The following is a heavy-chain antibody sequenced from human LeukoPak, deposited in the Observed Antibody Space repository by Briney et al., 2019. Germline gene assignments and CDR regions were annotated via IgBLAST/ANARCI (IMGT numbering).Heavy chain of an antibody. CDR2: IRSKANSYAT. CDR3: TRLSESGWHTHNDFDY. J-gene: IGHJ4*02. V-gene: IGHV3-73*01. D-gene: IGHD6-19*01. CDR1: GFTFSGSA. Sequence: GGSLRLSCAASGFTFSGSAMHWVRQASGKGLEWVGRIRSKANSYATAYAASVKGRFTISRDDSKNTAYLQMNSLKTEDTAVYYCTRLSESGWHTHNDFDYWGQGTLVTVSS.